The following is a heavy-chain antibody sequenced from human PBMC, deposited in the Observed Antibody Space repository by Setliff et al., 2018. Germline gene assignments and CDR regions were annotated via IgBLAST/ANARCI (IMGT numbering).Heavy chain of an antibody. CDR2: IFNGGGSA. CDR3: AKAASPLFAINGVEYYFDS. J-gene: IGHJ4*02. V-gene: IGHV3-23*03. CDR1: GFSVTNNE. D-gene: IGHD3-3*01. Sequence: GGSLRLSCEVSGFSVTNNEMSWVRQPPGKGLEWVSTIFNGGGSAYYADSVKGRFTISRDNSKSTLYLQMNSLRAEDTAVYFCAKAASPLFAINGVEYYFDSWGQGNLVTVSS.